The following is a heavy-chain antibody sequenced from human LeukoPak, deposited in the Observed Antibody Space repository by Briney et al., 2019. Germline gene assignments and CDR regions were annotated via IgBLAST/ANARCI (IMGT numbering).Heavy chain of an antibody. CDR1: GFTFSSYG. V-gene: IGHV3-33*08. J-gene: IGHJ4*02. D-gene: IGHD6-6*01. CDR2: IWYDGSKK. CDR3: ARAHSSSSTFDL. Sequence: PGGSLRLSCAASGFTFSSYGIHWVRQAPGQGLEWVALIWYDGSKKYYADSVKGRFTISRDNTKHTLYLQLNSLRADDTAVYYCARAHSSSSTFDLWGQGTLVTVSS.